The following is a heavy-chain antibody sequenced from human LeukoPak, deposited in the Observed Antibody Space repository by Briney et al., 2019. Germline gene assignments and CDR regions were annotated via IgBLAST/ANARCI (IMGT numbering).Heavy chain of an antibody. J-gene: IGHJ4*02. Sequence: GSLRLSCAASGFTFSTYSMNWVRQAPGKGLEWVSAISGSGGSTYYADSVKGRFTISRDNSKNTLYLQMNGLRAEDTAVYYCAKEGGYGELSSYFDYWGQGTLVTVSS. CDR3: AKEGGYGELSSYFDY. CDR1: GFTFSTYS. D-gene: IGHD3-16*02. CDR2: ISGSGGST. V-gene: IGHV3-23*01.